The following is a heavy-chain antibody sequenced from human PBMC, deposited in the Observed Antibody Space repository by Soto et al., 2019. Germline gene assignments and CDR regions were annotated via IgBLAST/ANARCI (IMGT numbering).Heavy chain of an antibody. Sequence: PSETLSLTCTVSGGSISSYYWSWIRQPPGKGLEWIGYIYYSGSTNYNPSLKSRVTISVDTSKNQFSLKLSSVTAADTAVYYCARWNGTTYLPFNYYYGMDVWGQGTTVT. V-gene: IGHV4-59*01. D-gene: IGHD1-7*01. CDR1: GGSISSYY. CDR3: ARWNGTTYLPFNYYYGMDV. CDR2: IYYSGST. J-gene: IGHJ6*02.